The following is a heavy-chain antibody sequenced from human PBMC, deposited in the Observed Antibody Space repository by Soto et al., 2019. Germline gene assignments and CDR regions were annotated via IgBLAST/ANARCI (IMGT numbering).Heavy chain of an antibody. J-gene: IGHJ4*02. V-gene: IGHV3-23*01. Sequence: GGSLRLSXAASGFSLSSYTMNWVRQAPGKGLEWVSSINNNSGRKYYADSVKGRFTISRDNSKNTLFLQMNSLKAEDTAVYFCAKDGDYEYFDYWGQGTQVTVSS. D-gene: IGHD3-22*01. CDR2: INNNSGRK. CDR3: AKDGDYEYFDY. CDR1: GFSLSSYT.